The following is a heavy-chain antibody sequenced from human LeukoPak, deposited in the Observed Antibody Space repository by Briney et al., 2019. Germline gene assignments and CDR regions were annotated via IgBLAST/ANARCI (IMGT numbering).Heavy chain of an antibody. CDR3: ARVPYYYDSSGYEDY. Sequence: GGSLRLSCAASGFTFSSYSMNWVRQAPGKGLEWVSSISSSSSYIYYADSVKGRFTISRDNAKNSLYLQMNSLRAEDTAVYYCARVPYYYDSSGYEDYWGQGTLVTVSS. J-gene: IGHJ4*02. CDR2: ISSSSSYI. CDR1: GFTFSSYS. V-gene: IGHV3-21*01. D-gene: IGHD3-22*01.